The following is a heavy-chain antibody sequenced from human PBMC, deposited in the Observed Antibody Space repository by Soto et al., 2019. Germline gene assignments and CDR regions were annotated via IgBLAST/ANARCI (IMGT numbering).Heavy chain of an antibody. Sequence: QVQLQQWGAGLLKPSETLSLTCAVYGGSFSGYYWSWIRQPPGKGLEWIGEINHSGSTNYNPSLKSRVTISVDTSKNQFSLKLSSVTAADTAVYYCARDPHYYDSSGYPTRRINWFDPWGQGTLVTVSS. D-gene: IGHD3-22*01. CDR2: INHSGST. CDR1: GGSFSGYY. CDR3: ARDPHYYDSSGYPTRRINWFDP. J-gene: IGHJ5*02. V-gene: IGHV4-34*01.